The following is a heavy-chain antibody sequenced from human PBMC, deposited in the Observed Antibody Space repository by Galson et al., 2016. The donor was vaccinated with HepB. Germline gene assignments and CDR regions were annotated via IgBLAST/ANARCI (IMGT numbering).Heavy chain of an antibody. J-gene: IGHJ4*02. Sequence: TLSLTYTVSGDSISSGIYYWNWFRQHPGKGLEWIGYIYNSGRAYYNTSLKSRVTISLDTSKNQFSLRLTSVTAADTAMYYCATGRAVTKPDYWGQGTLVTVSS. CDR2: IYNSGRA. V-gene: IGHV4-31*03. CDR1: GDSISSGIYY. CDR3: ATGRAVTKPDY. D-gene: IGHD4-17*01.